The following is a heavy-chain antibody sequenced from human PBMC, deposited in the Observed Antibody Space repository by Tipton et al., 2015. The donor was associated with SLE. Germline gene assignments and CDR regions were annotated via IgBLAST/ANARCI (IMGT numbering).Heavy chain of an antibody. V-gene: IGHV4-4*07. J-gene: IGHJ4*02. CDR2: IYSSGRT. Sequence: TLSLTCTVSGGAISTFYWSWIRQSAGKGLEWIGRIYSSGRTNYNPSLKSRVTISVDTSKNQFSLKLSSVTAADTAVYYCARRPWGDYYMDYWGQGTLVTVSS. D-gene: IGHD3-16*01. CDR1: GGAISTFY. CDR3: ARRPWGDYYMDY.